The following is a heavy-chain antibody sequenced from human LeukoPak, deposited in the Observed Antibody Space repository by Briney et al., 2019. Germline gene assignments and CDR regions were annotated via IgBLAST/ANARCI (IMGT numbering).Heavy chain of an antibody. V-gene: IGHV4-59*01. Sequence: SETLSLTCTVSGGSIRSYYWSWIRQPPGKGLEWIGYIYYSGSTNYNPSLKSRVTISVDTSKNQFSLKLSSVTAADTAVYYCARDINVMTTVDYWGQGTLVTVSS. D-gene: IGHD4-17*01. CDR2: IYYSGST. J-gene: IGHJ4*02. CDR1: GGSIRSYY. CDR3: ARDINVMTTVDY.